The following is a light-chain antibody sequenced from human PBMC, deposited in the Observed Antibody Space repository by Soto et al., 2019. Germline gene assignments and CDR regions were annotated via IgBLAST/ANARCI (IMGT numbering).Light chain of an antibody. V-gene: IGLV2-14*03. J-gene: IGLJ1*01. CDR3: SSHTSSTALV. CDR2: DVT. CDR1: DSDIGGYDH. Sequence: QSALTQPASVSASPGQSIAISCTGTDSDIGGYDHVSWYQQHPGKAPKLLIYDVTNRPSGVSSRFSGSKAGRTASLTISGLQTEDEADHYCSSHTSSTALVFGTGTKVTVL.